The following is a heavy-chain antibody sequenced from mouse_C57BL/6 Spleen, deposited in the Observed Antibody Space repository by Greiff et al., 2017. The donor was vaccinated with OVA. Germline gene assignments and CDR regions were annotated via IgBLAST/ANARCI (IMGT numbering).Heavy chain of an antibody. D-gene: IGHD2-4*01. CDR1: GYTFTDYE. V-gene: IGHV1-15*01. CDR2: IDPETGGT. Sequence: QVQLQQSGAELVRPGASVTLSCKASGYTFTDYEMHWVKQTTVHGLEWIGAIDPETGGTAYNQKFKGKAILTADKSSSTAYMELRSLTSEDSAVYYCTSSYDYDPSWFAYWGQETLVTVSA. CDR3: TSSYDYDPSWFAY. J-gene: IGHJ3*01.